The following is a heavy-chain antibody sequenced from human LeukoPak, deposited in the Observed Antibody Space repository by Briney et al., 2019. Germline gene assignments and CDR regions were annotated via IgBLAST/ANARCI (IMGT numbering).Heavy chain of an antibody. CDR3: ARNIGQYYDFWSGYPAPYFYYYYMDV. D-gene: IGHD3-3*01. V-gene: IGHV4-59*01. J-gene: IGHJ6*03. Sequence: PSETLSLTCTVSGGSISSYYRSWIRQAPGKGLEWIGYISYSGSTNYNPSLKSRVTISVDTSKNQFSLKLSSVTAADTAVYYCARNIGQYYDFWSGYPAPYFYYYYMDVWGKGTTVTVSS. CDR1: GGSISSYY. CDR2: ISYSGST.